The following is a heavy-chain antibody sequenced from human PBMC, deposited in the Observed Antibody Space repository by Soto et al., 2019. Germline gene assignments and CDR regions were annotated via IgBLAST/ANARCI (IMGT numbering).Heavy chain of an antibody. CDR2: IYHSGST. CDR1: GYSISSGYY. CDR3: ARTVRYCGSTSCYTGWFDP. V-gene: IGHV4-38-2*01. Sequence: SETLSLTCAVSGYSISSGYYWGWIRQPPGKGLEWIGSIYHSGSTYYNPSLKSRVTISVDTSKTQFSLKLSSVTAADTAVYYCARTVRYCGSTSCYTGWFDPWGQGTLVTVSS. D-gene: IGHD2-2*02. J-gene: IGHJ5*02.